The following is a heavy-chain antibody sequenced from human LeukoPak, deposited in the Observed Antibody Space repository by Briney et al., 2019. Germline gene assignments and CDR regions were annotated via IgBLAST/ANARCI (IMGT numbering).Heavy chain of an antibody. CDR2: IKSKTDGGAT. Sequence: GGSLRLSCAASGFTFSSYSMNWIRQAPGKGLKWVGRIKSKTDGGATDYAAPVKGRFTISRDDSKNTLYLQMNSLKTEDTAVYYCTTGGTMTDYWGQGTLVTVSS. V-gene: IGHV3-15*01. CDR3: TTGGTMTDY. J-gene: IGHJ4*02. D-gene: IGHD3-22*01. CDR1: GFTFSSYS.